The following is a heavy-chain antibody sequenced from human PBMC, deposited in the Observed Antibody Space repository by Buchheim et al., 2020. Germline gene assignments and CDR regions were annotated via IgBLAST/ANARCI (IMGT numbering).Heavy chain of an antibody. Sequence: EVQLLESGGGLVQPGGSLRLSCAASGFTFSSYAMSWVRQAPGKGLEWVSAISGSGGSAYYADSVKGRFTISSDNSKNKLYLQMNSLRAEDTAVYYCAKGYTYYYGSGSYPYFDYWGQGTL. CDR2: ISGSGGSA. D-gene: IGHD3-10*01. CDR3: AKGYTYYYGSGSYPYFDY. J-gene: IGHJ4*02. V-gene: IGHV3-23*01. CDR1: GFTFSSYA.